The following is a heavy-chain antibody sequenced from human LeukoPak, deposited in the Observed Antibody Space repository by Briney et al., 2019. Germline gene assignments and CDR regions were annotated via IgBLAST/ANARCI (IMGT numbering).Heavy chain of an antibody. CDR2: ISSSGTTI. CDR1: GLTFSGFE. J-gene: IGHJ4*02. Sequence: GGSLRLSCAASGLTFSGFEMNWVRQAPGKGLEWVSYISSSGTTINYADSVTGRSTISRDDAKNSLYLQMNSLRVEDTAVYYCARRFDCWGQGTLVTVSS. V-gene: IGHV3-48*03. CDR3: ARRFDC.